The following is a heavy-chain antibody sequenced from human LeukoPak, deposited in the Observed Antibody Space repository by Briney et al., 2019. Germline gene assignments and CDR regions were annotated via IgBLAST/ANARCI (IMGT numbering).Heavy chain of an antibody. CDR2: IKRKTDGGTT. V-gene: IGHV3-15*01. CDR1: GFIFNKAW. J-gene: IGHJ6*03. D-gene: IGHD1-26*01. CDR3: TTRLLPGQNTYSYSYMVL. Sequence: AGGSLRLSCAASGFIFNKAWVNWVRQAPGKGLQWVGHIKRKTDGGTTDYAAPVKGRFTISRDDSKKTLFLQMNSLKTEDTGIYYCTTRLLPGQNTYSYSYMVLWGKGTTVTVSS.